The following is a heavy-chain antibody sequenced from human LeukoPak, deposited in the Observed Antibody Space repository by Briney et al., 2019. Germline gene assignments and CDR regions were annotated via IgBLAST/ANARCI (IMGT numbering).Heavy chain of an antibody. V-gene: IGHV3-23*01. D-gene: IGHD6-19*01. CDR3: AKAVAGRFDY. Sequence: GGSLRLSCAASGFTFSSYAMSWVRQAPGKGLEWVSGISHTGVSTYYADSVKGRFTISRDNSKNTLYLQMNSLRAEDTAVYYCAKAVAGRFDYWGQGTLVTVSS. CDR2: ISHTGVST. J-gene: IGHJ4*02. CDR1: GFTFSSYA.